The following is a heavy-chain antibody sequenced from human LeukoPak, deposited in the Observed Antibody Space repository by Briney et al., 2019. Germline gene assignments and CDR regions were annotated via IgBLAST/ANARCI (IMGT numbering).Heavy chain of an antibody. V-gene: IGHV3-20*04. CDR1: GFTFDDYG. CDR2: INWNGGST. D-gene: IGHD3-22*01. Sequence: RSGGSLRLSCAASGFTFDDYGMSWVRQAPGRGLEWVSGINWNGGSTGYADSVKGRFTISRDNAKNSLYLQMNSLRAEDTALYYCARGSDYYDSSGYYYFDYWGQGTLVTVSS. J-gene: IGHJ4*02. CDR3: ARGSDYYDSSGYYYFDY.